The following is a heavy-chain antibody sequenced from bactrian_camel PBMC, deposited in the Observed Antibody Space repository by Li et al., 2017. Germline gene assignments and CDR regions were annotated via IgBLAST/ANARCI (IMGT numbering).Heavy chain of an antibody. CDR3: LVGFDY. Sequence: VQLVESGGGLVQPGGSLRLSCAASGFTFSNYYMIWVRQAPGKGFEWVSSINSRFITDYPNFMKDRFTISRDNAKNTVYLQLNGLTSDDTGMYFCLVGFDYWGRGTQVTVS. CDR1: GFTFSNYY. D-gene: IGHD5*01. CDR2: INSRFIT. V-gene: IGHV3S40*01. J-gene: IGHJ4*01.